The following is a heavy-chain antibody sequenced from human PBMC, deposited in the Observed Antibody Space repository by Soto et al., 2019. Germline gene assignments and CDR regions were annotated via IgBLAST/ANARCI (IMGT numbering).Heavy chain of an antibody. CDR1: GGSFSGYY. V-gene: IGHV4-34*01. CDR3: ARADRTLVTSYSLDV. CDR2: INHSGTI. J-gene: IGHJ6*02. D-gene: IGHD2-21*02. Sequence: PSETLSLTCAVYGGSFSGYYWTWIRQPPGKGLEWIGEINHSGTINFNPSLKGRLTISLDTSKKHFSLKLGSVTDADTAAYYCARADRTLVTSYSLDVWGQGTTVTVSS.